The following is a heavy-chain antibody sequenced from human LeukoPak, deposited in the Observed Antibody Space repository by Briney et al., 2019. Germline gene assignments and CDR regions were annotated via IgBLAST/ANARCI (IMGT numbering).Heavy chain of an antibody. V-gene: IGHV3-64*01. CDR1: GFTFSSYA. CDR2: ISSNGGST. D-gene: IGHD2-2*01. Sequence: GGSLRLSCAASGFTFSSYAMHWVRQAPGKGLEYVSAISSNGGSTYYANSVKGRFTISRDNSKNTLYLQMNSLRAEDMALYYCAKGYCSSTRCAFDIWGQGTMVTVSS. CDR3: AKGYCSSTRCAFDI. J-gene: IGHJ3*02.